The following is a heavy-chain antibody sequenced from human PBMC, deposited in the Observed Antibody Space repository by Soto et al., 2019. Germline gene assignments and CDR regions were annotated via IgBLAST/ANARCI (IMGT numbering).Heavy chain of an antibody. CDR2: ISYDGSNK. CDR1: GFTFSSYA. V-gene: IGHV3-30-3*01. CDR3: ARDWGGSSVGAYYYYYGMDV. D-gene: IGHD6-6*01. J-gene: IGHJ6*02. Sequence: GGSLRLSCAASGFTFSSYAMHWVRQAPGKGLEWVAVISYDGSNKYYADSVKGRFTISRDNSKNTLYLQTNSLRAEDTAVCYCARDWGGSSVGAYYYYYGMDVWGQGTTVTVSS.